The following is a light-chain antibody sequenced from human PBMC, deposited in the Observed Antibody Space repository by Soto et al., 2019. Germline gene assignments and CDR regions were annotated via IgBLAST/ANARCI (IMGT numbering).Light chain of an antibody. CDR2: EVS. Sequence: QSALTQPASVSGSPGQSITISCTGTSSDVGGYNHVSWYQHHPGKAPKLMIYEVSNRPSGVSNRFSGSKSGYTASLTISGLQAEDEADYYCNSHTSSGFQVFGTGTKVTVL. CDR3: NSHTSSGFQV. J-gene: IGLJ1*01. CDR1: SSDVGGYNH. V-gene: IGLV2-14*01.